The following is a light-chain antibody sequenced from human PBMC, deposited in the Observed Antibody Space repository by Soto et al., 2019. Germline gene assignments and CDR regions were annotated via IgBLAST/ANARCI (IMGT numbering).Light chain of an antibody. V-gene: IGKV3-20*01. CDR3: QQYLSTPFT. J-gene: IGKJ2*01. CDR2: GAS. Sequence: EIVLTQSPGTLSLSPGERGTLSCRASQTLSNNFLAWFQHKPGQAPRLLMFGASRRATGVPARFSGSGSGTDFTLTISGLEPEDFAVYFCQQYLSTPFTFGQGTKVEIK. CDR1: QTLSNNF.